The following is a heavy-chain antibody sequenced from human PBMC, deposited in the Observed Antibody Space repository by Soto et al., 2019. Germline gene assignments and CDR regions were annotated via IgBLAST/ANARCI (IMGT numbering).Heavy chain of an antibody. CDR2: IIPILGIA. D-gene: IGHD3-9*01. V-gene: IGHV1-69*08. CDR1: GGTFSSYT. Sequence: QVQLVQSGAEVKKPGSSVKVSCKASGGTFSSYTISWVRQAPGQGLEWMGRIIPILGIANYAQKFQGRVTITADKSTSTAYMELSSLRSEDTAVYYCARDARSSVDGFDPWGQGTLVTVSS. CDR3: ARDARSSVDGFDP. J-gene: IGHJ5*02.